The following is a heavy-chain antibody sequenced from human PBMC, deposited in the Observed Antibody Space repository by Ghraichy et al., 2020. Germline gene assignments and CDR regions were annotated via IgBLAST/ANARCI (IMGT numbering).Heavy chain of an antibody. J-gene: IGHJ2*01. CDR3: ARMEPEAYSHFDL. D-gene: IGHD1-26*01. CDR2: IHPTSGGT. V-gene: IGHV1-2*02. CDR1: GYTFTNHY. Sequence: ASVKVSCKSSGYTFTNHYMHWVRQAPGQGLEWVGWIHPTSGGTKYAQKLQGRVTMTRDTSISTAYMELTRLTSDDTAVYFCARMEPEAYSHFDLWGRGTLVTVSS.